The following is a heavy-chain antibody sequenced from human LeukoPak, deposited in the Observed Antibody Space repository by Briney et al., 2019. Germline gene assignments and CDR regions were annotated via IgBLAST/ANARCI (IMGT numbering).Heavy chain of an antibody. J-gene: IGHJ3*02. V-gene: IGHV3-23*01. CDR1: GLTVSSNS. CDR2: ISGSGDTT. CDR3: AKCDFWSANDFFDI. D-gene: IGHD3-3*01. Sequence: GGSLRFSCAASGLTVSSNSMSWVRQAPGKGLEWVSGISGSGDTTYYADSVMGRFTISRDNSKNTLYLQMNSLRAEDTALYSCAKCDFWSANDFFDIWGQGTMVTVSS.